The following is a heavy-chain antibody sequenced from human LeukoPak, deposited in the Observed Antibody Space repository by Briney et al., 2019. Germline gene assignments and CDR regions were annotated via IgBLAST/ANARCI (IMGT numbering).Heavy chain of an antibody. CDR2: INAGNGNT. J-gene: IGHJ3*02. Sequence: ASVKVSCKASGYTFTSYAMHWVRQAPGQRLEWMGWINAGNGNTKYSQKFQGRVTITRDTSASTAHMGLSSLRSEDTAVYYCARMVYYYDSSGCAFDIWGQGTMVTVSS. V-gene: IGHV1-3*01. D-gene: IGHD3-22*01. CDR3: ARMVYYYDSSGCAFDI. CDR1: GYTFTSYA.